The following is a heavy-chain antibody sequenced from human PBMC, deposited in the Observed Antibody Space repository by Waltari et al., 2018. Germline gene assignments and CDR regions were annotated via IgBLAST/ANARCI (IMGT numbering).Heavy chain of an antibody. CDR2: ITQDVSEK. Sequence: EEQLVESGGGLVQPGGSLRLSCAASGFTFSSDWMSWVRQAPGKGLEWVTNITQDVSEKHYVDSLKGRITVSRDNSKNTLDLQMNSLRAEDTAVYYCATPYPQLEGAFDIWGQGTMVTVSS. J-gene: IGHJ3*02. CDR1: GFTFSSDW. V-gene: IGHV3-7*02. CDR3: ATPYPQLEGAFDI. D-gene: IGHD2-2*01.